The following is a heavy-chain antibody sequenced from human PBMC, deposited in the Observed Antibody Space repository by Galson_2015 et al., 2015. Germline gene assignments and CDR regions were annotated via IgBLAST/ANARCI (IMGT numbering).Heavy chain of an antibody. V-gene: IGHV3-74*01. D-gene: IGHD6-19*01. CDR1: GFTFSSYW. J-gene: IGHJ5*02. CDR2: INSDGSRT. Sequence: SLRLSCAASGFTFSSYWMHWVRHAPGKGLVWVSRINSDGSRTSYADSVKGRFTISRDNAKNTLYLQMNSVRVEDTAVYYCTRDSAVAGSNWFDPWGQGTLVSVSS. CDR3: TRDSAVAGSNWFDP.